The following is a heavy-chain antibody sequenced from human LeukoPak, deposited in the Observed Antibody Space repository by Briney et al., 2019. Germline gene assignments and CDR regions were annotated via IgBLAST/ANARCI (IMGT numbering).Heavy chain of an antibody. CDR2: IIPIFGTA. CDR1: GGTFSSYA. Sequence: SVKVSCKASGGTFSSYAISWVRQAPGQGLEWMGGIIPIFGTANYAQKFQGRVTITADESTSTAYMELSSLRSEDTAVYYCARDLDYGDYLWVYWGQGTLVTVSS. D-gene: IGHD4-17*01. J-gene: IGHJ4*02. V-gene: IGHV1-69*13. CDR3: ARDLDYGDYLWVY.